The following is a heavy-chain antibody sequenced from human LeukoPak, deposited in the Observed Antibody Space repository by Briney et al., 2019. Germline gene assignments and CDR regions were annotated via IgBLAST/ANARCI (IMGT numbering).Heavy chain of an antibody. D-gene: IGHD3-10*01. V-gene: IGHV4-4*02. CDR1: SGSISSSNW. J-gene: IGHJ4*02. CDR3: ARGEQYGSGTVQFDY. Sequence: SETLSLTCSVSSGSISSSNWWGWVRQPPGKGLERIGEIYQRGSPTYNPPLKVGVTMSVDKSRNQFFLSLTSVTAADTAVYYCARGEQYGSGTVQFDYWGQGTLVTVSS. CDR2: IYQRGSP.